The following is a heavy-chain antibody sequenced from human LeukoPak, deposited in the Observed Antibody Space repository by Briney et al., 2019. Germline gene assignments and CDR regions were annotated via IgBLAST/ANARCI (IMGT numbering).Heavy chain of an antibody. V-gene: IGHV3-20*04. D-gene: IGHD1-26*01. Sequence: PGGSLRLSCAASGFTFSSYWMHWVRQAPGKGLEWVSGINWNGGSTGYADSVKGRFTISRDNAKNSLYLQMNSLRAEDTALYYCARSGSPMLSIYGDYWGQGTLVTVSS. CDR1: GFTFSSYW. J-gene: IGHJ4*02. CDR3: ARSGSPMLSIYGDY. CDR2: INWNGGST.